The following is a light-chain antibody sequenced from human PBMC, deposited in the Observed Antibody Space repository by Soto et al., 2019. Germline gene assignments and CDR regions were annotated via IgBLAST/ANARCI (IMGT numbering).Light chain of an antibody. CDR2: GAS. CDR1: QSVSSSY. CDR3: QHYGAAPIT. Sequence: EIALSQSPGNRSLPPGKGGNLSCSASQSVSSSYLAWYQQKPGQAPRLLIYGASTRATGIPARFSGSGSGTDFTLTISRLEPADFALYYCQHYGAAPITFGQGTRLEIK. V-gene: IGKV3-20*01. J-gene: IGKJ5*01.